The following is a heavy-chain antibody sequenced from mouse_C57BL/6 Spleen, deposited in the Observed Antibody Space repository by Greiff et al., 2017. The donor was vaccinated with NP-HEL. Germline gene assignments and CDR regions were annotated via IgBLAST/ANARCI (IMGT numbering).Heavy chain of an antibody. J-gene: IGHJ1*03. CDR2: ISSGSSTI. CDR3: ATYYSNYVRYFDV. V-gene: IGHV5-17*01. D-gene: IGHD2-5*01. Sequence: EVMLVESGGGLVKPGGSLKLSCAASGFTFSDYGMHWVRQSPEKGLEWVAYISSGSSTIYYADTVKGRFTISRDNAKNTLFLQMTSLRSEDTAMYYCATYYSNYVRYFDVWGTGTTVTVSS. CDR1: GFTFSDYG.